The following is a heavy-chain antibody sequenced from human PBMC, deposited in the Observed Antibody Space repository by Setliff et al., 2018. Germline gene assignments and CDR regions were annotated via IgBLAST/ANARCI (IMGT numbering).Heavy chain of an antibody. CDR3: AGSYPVPSSGWYDY. V-gene: IGHV1-2*02. CDR1: GYTFTGYY. Sequence: ASVKVSCKASGYTFTGYYMHWVRQAPGQGLEWMGWINPNIGGTNYAQKLQGRGTMTRDTSISTAYMEVSSLTSDDTAIYFCAGSYPVPSSGWYDYWGQGTLVTVSS. CDR2: INPNIGGT. J-gene: IGHJ4*02. D-gene: IGHD6-19*01.